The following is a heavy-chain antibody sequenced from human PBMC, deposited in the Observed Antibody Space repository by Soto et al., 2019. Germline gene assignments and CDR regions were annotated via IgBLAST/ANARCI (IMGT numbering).Heavy chain of an antibody. V-gene: IGHV3-48*03. CDR1: EFTFSSYE. CDR3: VRFGGAAAGPGDY. Sequence: GGSLRLSCVASEFTFSSYEMNWVRQAPGKGLEWVSYISSSGTTIYYTDSVKGRFTISKDNAKKSLYLQMNSLRAEDTAVYYCVRFGGAAAGPGDYWGQGTLVTVSS. J-gene: IGHJ4*02. CDR2: ISSSGTTI. D-gene: IGHD6-13*01.